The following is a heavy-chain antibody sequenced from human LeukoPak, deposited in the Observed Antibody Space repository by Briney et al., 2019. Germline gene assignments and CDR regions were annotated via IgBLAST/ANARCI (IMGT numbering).Heavy chain of an antibody. CDR1: GLSFSSYA. J-gene: IGHJ6*02. Sequence: AGGSLRLSCAASGLSFSSYAMSWVRRAPGKGLECVSVISGSGGSTNYADSVKGRFTISRDNSKNTLSLQVNSLSAEDTAVYYCAKGRYCDSTTCAYHGLDVWGQGTTVTVSS. D-gene: IGHD2-2*01. CDR2: ISGSGGST. CDR3: AKGRYCDSTTCAYHGLDV. V-gene: IGHV3-23*01.